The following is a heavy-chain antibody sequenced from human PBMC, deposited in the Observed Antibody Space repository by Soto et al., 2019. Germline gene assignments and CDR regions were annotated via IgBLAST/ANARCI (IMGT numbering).Heavy chain of an antibody. J-gene: IGHJ6*02. D-gene: IGHD3-10*01. Sequence: GGSLRLSCAASGFTFSSYGMHWVRQAPGKGLEWVAVISYDGSNKYYADSVKGRFTISRDNSKNTLYLQMNSLRAEDTAVYYCAKGYPDVLLWFGEINGMDVWGQGTTVTVSS. CDR1: GFTFSSYG. CDR2: ISYDGSNK. CDR3: AKGYPDVLLWFGEINGMDV. V-gene: IGHV3-30*18.